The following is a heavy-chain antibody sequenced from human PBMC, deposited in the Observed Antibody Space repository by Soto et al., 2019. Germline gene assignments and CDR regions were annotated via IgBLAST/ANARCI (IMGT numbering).Heavy chain of an antibody. Sequence: PGGSLRLSCAASGFTFSSYSMNWVRQAPGKGLEWVSYISSSSRTIYCADSVKGRFTISRDNAKNSLYLQMNSLRAEDTAVYYCARNGDSSDYRGWFDPWGQGT. D-gene: IGHD3-22*01. CDR2: ISSSSRTI. V-gene: IGHV3-48*01. CDR1: GFTFSSYS. CDR3: ARNGDSSDYRGWFDP. J-gene: IGHJ5*02.